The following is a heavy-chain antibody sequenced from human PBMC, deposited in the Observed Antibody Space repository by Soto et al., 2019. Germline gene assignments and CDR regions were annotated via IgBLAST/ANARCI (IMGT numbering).Heavy chain of an antibody. CDR3: ARDQTPGYGDYAHFDY. V-gene: IGHV3-33*01. D-gene: IGHD4-17*01. Sequence: QVQLVESGGGVVQPGRSLRLSCAASGFTFSSYGMHWVRQAPGKGLEWVAVIWYDGGNKYYADSVKGRFTISRDNSKNTLYLQMNSLRAEDTAVYYCARDQTPGYGDYAHFDYWGQGTLVTVSS. CDR1: GFTFSSYG. CDR2: IWYDGGNK. J-gene: IGHJ4*02.